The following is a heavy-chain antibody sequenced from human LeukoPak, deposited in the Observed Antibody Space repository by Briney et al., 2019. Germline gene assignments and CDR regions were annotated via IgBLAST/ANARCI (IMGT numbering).Heavy chain of an antibody. CDR3: ARLRPDSSGWMFDY. D-gene: IGHD6-19*01. V-gene: IGHV4-39*01. J-gene: IGHJ4*02. Sequence: PSETLSLTCTVSGVSITTCAYSWGWIRPPPGTGLAWIATISYSGSTWYNPSLKSRVTIPLDTSKNQFSLKLSSVTAADTATYFCARLRPDSSGWMFDYWGQGALVTVSS. CDR1: GVSITTCAYS. CDR2: ISYSGST.